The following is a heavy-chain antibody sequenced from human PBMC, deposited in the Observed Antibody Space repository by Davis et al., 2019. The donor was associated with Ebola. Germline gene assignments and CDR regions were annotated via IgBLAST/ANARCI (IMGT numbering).Heavy chain of an antibody. J-gene: IGHJ4*02. CDR1: GFTFSDYY. Sequence: GESLKISCAASGFTFSDYYMNWVRQTPGKGLEWVSYISTSGSTIYYADSVKGRFTISRDNAKNSLYLQMNSLRAEDTAVYYCARVGDYIWGSSTYYFDYWGQGTLVTVSS. CDR2: ISTSGSTI. V-gene: IGHV3-11*04. CDR3: ARVGDYIWGSSTYYFDY. D-gene: IGHD3-16*01.